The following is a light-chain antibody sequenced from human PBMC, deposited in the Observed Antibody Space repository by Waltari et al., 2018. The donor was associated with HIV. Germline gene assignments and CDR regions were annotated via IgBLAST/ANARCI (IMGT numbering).Light chain of an antibody. Sequence: QSALTQPASVSGSPGQSITISCTGSSSDVGSFNFVSWYQQYPGKAPKLVIFEVSKRPSGVSSRFSGSKSGNTASLTISGLQAEDEADYHCSSYRRDSTQVFGGGTKLIVL. CDR1: SSDVGSFNF. V-gene: IGLV2-14*01. J-gene: IGLJ2*01. CDR2: EVS. CDR3: SSYRRDSTQV.